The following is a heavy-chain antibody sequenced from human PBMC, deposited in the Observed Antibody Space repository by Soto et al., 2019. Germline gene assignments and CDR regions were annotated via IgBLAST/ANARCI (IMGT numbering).Heavy chain of an antibody. CDR3: ARDANYYDSSGYFYYYGMDV. J-gene: IGHJ6*02. D-gene: IGHD3-22*01. V-gene: IGHV1-2*04. CDR2: INPNSGGT. Sequence: ASVKVSCKASGYTFTGYYMHWVRQAPGQGLEWMGWINPNSGGTNYAQKFQGWVTMTRDTSISTAYMELSRLRSDDTAVYYCARDANYYDSSGYFYYYGMDVRGQGTTVTVSS. CDR1: GYTFTGYY.